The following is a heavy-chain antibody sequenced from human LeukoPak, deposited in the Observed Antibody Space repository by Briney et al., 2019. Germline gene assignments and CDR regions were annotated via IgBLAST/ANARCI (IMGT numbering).Heavy chain of an antibody. Sequence: SVKVSCKASGGTFSSYAISWVRQAPGQGLERMGRIIPIFGTANYAQKFQGRVTITTDESTSTAYMELSSLRSEDTAVYYCARDNVDTAMVNWFDPWGQGTLVTVSS. D-gene: IGHD5-18*01. CDR1: GGTFSSYA. V-gene: IGHV1-69*05. CDR2: IIPIFGTA. CDR3: ARDNVDTAMVNWFDP. J-gene: IGHJ5*02.